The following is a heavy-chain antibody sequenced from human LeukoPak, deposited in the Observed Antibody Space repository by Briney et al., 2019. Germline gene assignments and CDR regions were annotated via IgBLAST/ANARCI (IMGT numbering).Heavy chain of an antibody. CDR2: IRSRSSYI. D-gene: IGHD1-14*01. J-gene: IGHJ3*01. Sequence: GGALRLSCAASGFTFSSYSMTWVRQAPGKGLEWVSSIRSRSSYIYYADSVKGRFTISRDNAKNSMYLQMNSLRAEDTAVYYCARDRSGPRGAEYAFDVWGQGTMVTVSS. CDR1: GFTFSSYS. CDR3: ARDRSGPRGAEYAFDV. V-gene: IGHV3-21*01.